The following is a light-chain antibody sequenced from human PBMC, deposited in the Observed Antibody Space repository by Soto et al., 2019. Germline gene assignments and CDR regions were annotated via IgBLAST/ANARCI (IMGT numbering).Light chain of an antibody. Sequence: QSVLTQPASVSGSPGQSITISCTGTSSDVGRYNYVPWYQQHPDKAPKLMIYEVSNRPSGVSNRFSGSKSGNTASLTISGLQAEDEADYYCSSQTSSDTHLFGTGTKVTVL. J-gene: IGLJ1*01. V-gene: IGLV2-14*01. CDR1: SSDVGRYNY. CDR3: SSQTSSDTHL. CDR2: EVS.